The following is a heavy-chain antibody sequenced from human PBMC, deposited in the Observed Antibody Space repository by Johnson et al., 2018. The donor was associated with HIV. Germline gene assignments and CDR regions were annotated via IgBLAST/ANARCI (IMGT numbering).Heavy chain of an antibody. J-gene: IGHJ3*02. D-gene: IGHD6-13*01. CDR3: ATQDRIAATGLLDTFDI. CDR1: QFTFSSYG. V-gene: IGHV3-30*03. CDR2: ISFAGTKK. Sequence: VQLVESGGGVVQPGRSLRLSCTASQFTFSSYGMHWVRQAPGKGLEWVAAISFAGTKKNYVDSVKGRFTISRDNSKNTLYLQMNSLRAEDTALYYCATQDRIAATGLLDTFDIWGQGTMVTVSS.